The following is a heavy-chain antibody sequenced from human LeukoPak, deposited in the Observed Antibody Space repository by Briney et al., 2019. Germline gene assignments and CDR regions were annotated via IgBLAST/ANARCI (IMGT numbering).Heavy chain of an antibody. J-gene: IGHJ3*02. CDR3: ARARLISGRDALDI. D-gene: IGHD2-15*01. CDR2: IYYSGTT. CDR1: GGSIGSGDYY. Sequence: SETLSLTCTVSGGSIGSGDYYWSWIRQPPEKGLEWIGYIYYSGTTYYNPSLKTRVTISIDTSKNQFSLKLTSVTAADTAVYYCARARLISGRDALDIWGQGTMVTVSS. V-gene: IGHV4-30-4*01.